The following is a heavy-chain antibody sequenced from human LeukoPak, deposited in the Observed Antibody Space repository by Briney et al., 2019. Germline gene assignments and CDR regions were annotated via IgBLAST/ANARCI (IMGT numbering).Heavy chain of an antibody. CDR3: AKTKGAGGQGSLDI. Sequence: PGRSLRLSCAASGFTLSSYGLHWVRQAPGKGLEWVAVISYDGTYKYYADSVKGRFTISRDNSKSTLYLQMNSLRPEDTAVYYCAKTKGAGGQGSLDIWGQGTMVTVSS. CDR2: ISYDGTYK. D-gene: IGHD6-13*01. J-gene: IGHJ3*02. CDR1: GFTLSSYG. V-gene: IGHV3-30*18.